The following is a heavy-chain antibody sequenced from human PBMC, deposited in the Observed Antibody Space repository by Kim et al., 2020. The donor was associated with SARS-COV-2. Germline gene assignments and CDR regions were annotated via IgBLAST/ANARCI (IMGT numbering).Heavy chain of an antibody. D-gene: IGHD6-13*01. V-gene: IGHV3-21*01. J-gene: IGHJ6*02. CDR3: ARDCFNVSKQQLDGGIWYYYYGMDV. Sequence: GGSLRLSCAASGFTFSSYSMHWVRQAPGKGLEWVSSISSSSSYIYYADSVKGRFTISRDNAKNSLYLQMNSLRAEDTAVYYCARDCFNVSKQQLDGGIWYYYYGMDVWGQGTTVTVSS. CDR2: ISSSSSYI. CDR1: GFTFSSYS.